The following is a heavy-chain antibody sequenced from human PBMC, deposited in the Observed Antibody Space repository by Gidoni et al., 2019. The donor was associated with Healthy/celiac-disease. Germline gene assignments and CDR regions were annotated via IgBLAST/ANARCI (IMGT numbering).Heavy chain of an antibody. J-gene: IGHJ3*02. D-gene: IGHD6-19*01. CDR1: RAPSRSYA. Sequence: QVQLVSPGSPSQQPGSPVQVSCTAFRAPSRSYAFSWVRQAPGQGLEWMGGIIPIFGTANYAQKFQGRVTITADESTSTAYMELSSLRSEDTAVYYCARGSLRQWLVFSAFDIWGQGTMVTVSS. CDR2: IIPIFGTA. V-gene: IGHV1-69*12. CDR3: ARGSLRQWLVFSAFDI.